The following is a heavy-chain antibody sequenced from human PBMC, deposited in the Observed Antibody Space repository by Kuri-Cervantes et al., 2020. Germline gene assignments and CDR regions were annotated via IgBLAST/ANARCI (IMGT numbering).Heavy chain of an antibody. CDR1: GFTFSSYA. J-gene: IGHJ3*02. D-gene: IGHD3-22*01. CDR2: ISYDGSNK. CDR3: ARGYYDSSGYWIKGAFDI. V-gene: IGHV3-30-3*01. Sequence: GGSLRLSCAASGFTFSSYAMHWVRQAPGKGLEWVAVISYDGSNKYYADSVKGRFTISRDNSKNTLYLQMNSLRAEDTAVYYCARGYYDSSGYWIKGAFDIWGQGTMVTVSS.